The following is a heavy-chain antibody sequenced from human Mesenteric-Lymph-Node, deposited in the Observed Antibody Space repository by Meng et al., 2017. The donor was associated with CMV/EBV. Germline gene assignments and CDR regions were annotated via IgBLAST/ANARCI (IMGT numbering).Heavy chain of an antibody. V-gene: IGHV1-2*02. Sequence: ASVKVSCKASGYTFTGYYMHWVRQAPGQGLEWMGWINPNTGGTNNAQKFQGRVTMTRDTSINTAYMELSRLRSDDTAVYYCASSSSERYYYGMDVWGQGTTVTRLL. CDR1: GYTFTGYY. D-gene: IGHD6-6*01. CDR3: ASSSSERYYYGMDV. CDR2: INPNTGGT. J-gene: IGHJ6*02.